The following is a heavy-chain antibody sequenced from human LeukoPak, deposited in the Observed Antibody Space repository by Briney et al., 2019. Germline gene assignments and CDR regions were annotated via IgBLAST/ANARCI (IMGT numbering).Heavy chain of an antibody. D-gene: IGHD5-18*01. CDR1: GHSLSSDYY. CDR3: ARVFDTTMGPFDY. Sequence: SETLSLTCGVSGHSLSSDYYWGWIRQPPGERLEWIGTIHHDGTTYDNPSLKSRVAISVDTSKNQFSLKVKSVTAADTAVYYCARVFDTTMGPFDYWGQGTLVTVSS. CDR2: IHHDGTT. V-gene: IGHV4-38-2*01. J-gene: IGHJ4*02.